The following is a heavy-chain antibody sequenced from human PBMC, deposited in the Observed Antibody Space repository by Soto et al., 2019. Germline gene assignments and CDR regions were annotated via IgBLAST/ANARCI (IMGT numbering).Heavy chain of an antibody. CDR1: GFTFSSYG. V-gene: IGHV3-30*03. CDR3: ARGLGNGYDPGEQWRVPGVY. J-gene: IGHJ4*02. D-gene: IGHD6-19*01. Sequence: QVQLVESGGGVVQPGRSLRLSCAASGFTFSSYGMHWVRQAPGKGLEWVAVISYDGSNKYYADSVKGRFTISRDNSKNKLYLQMNSVRAEDPAVYYGARGLGNGYDPGEQWRVPGVYWGQGTLVTVSS. CDR2: ISYDGSNK.